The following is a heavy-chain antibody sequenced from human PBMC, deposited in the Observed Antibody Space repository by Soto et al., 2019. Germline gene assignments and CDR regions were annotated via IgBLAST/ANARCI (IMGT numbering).Heavy chain of an antibody. V-gene: IGHV4-4*07. Sequence: SETLSLTCTVSGGSINTFYWSWVRQTAGKGLEWIGRIFSSGSTSFNPSLESRVAMSVDTSKNHFSLNLSSVTAADMAVYYCAREGSYSAYNFAHGIQLWSFDFWGHGALVTVS. J-gene: IGHJ4*01. CDR3: AREGSYSAYNFAHGIQLWSFDF. CDR2: IFSSGST. D-gene: IGHD5-12*01. CDR1: GGSINTFY.